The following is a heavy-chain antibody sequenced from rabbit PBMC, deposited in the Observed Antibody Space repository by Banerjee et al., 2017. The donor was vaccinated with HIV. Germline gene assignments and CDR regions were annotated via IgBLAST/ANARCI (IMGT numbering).Heavy chain of an antibody. Sequence: QEQLEESGGGLVKPEGSLTLTCTASGFSFSSSYWICWVRQAPGKGLEWIACIDAGSSGSTYYASWVNGRFTISSHNAQNTLYLQLNSLTAADTATYFCARDYGSGWMYYFNLWGPGTLVTVS. CDR3: ARDYGSGWMYYFNL. CDR2: IDAGSSGST. CDR1: GFSFSSSYW. J-gene: IGHJ4*01. D-gene: IGHD4-1*01. V-gene: IGHV1S45*01.